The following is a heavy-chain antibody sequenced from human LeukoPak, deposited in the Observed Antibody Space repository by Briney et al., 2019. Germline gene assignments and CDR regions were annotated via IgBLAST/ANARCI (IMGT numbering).Heavy chain of an antibody. Sequence: SETLSLTCTVSGGSISSSSYYWGWIRQPPGKGPEWIGSIYYSGSTYYNPSLKSRVTISVDTSKSQFSLKLSSVTAADTAVYYCARAGRVVSSSWYYYYYMDVWGKGTTVTVSS. CDR3: ARAGRVVSSSWYYYYYMDV. J-gene: IGHJ6*03. CDR2: IYYSGST. D-gene: IGHD6-13*01. V-gene: IGHV4-39*07. CDR1: GGSISSSSYY.